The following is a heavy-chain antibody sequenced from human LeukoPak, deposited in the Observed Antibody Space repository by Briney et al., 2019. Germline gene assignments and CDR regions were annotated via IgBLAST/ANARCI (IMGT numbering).Heavy chain of an antibody. D-gene: IGHD3-9*01. J-gene: IGHJ3*02. Sequence: PSETLSLTCAVYGGSFSGYYWSWIRQPPGKGLEWIGEINHSGSTNYNPSLKSRVTISVDTSKNQFSLKLSSVTAADTAVYYCARGPRRPTISARSAKDAFDIWGQGIMVTVSS. V-gene: IGHV4-34*01. CDR1: GGSFSGYY. CDR3: ARGPRRPTISARSAKDAFDI. CDR2: INHSGST.